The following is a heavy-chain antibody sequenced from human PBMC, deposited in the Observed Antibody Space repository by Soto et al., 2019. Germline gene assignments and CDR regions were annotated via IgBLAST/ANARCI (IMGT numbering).Heavy chain of an antibody. CDR2: ISYSGST. D-gene: IGHD2-2*01. CDR1: GGSVSSASFY. CDR3: ARGDAINWSDP. J-gene: IGHJ5*02. V-gene: IGHV4-61*01. Sequence: QVQLQESGAGLVKSSETLSLTCTVSGGSVSSASFYWNWVLRPPGKGLEWIGTISYSGSTNYNPSHRSRVTISVHTSKNHSSPRLTSAPSADTAGDSCARGDAINWSDPWRHGTRVTVSS.